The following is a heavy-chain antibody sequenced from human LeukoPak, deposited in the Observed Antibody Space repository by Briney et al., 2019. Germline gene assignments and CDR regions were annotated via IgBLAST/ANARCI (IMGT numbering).Heavy chain of an antibody. CDR2: IYSNGSP. CDR3: ARAHASGYFDVFDI. CDR1: GGPINRYY. J-gene: IGHJ3*02. Sequence: PSETLSLTCSVSGGPINRYYFSWIRQPAGKALEWVGRIYSNGSPDYNPSLNSRVTMSVDTSKNQVSLKLFSVTAADTAVYYCARAHASGYFDVFDIWGQGTMVTVSS. V-gene: IGHV4-4*07. D-gene: IGHD3-22*01.